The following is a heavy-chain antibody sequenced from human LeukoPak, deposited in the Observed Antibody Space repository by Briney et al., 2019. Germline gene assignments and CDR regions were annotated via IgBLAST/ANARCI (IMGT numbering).Heavy chain of an antibody. CDR2: ISYDGSNK. CDR3: APEGDGYILFDY. D-gene: IGHD5-24*01. CDR1: GFTFSSYG. J-gene: IGHJ4*02. Sequence: GGSLRLSCAAPGFTFSSYGMHWVRQARGKGLEWVAVISYDGSNKYYADSVKGRFTISRDNSKNTLYLQMNSLRVEDTAVYYCAPEGDGYILFDYWGQGTLVTVSS. V-gene: IGHV3-30*03.